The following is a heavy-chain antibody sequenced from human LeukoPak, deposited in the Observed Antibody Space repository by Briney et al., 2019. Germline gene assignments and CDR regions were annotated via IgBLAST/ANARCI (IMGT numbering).Heavy chain of an antibody. V-gene: IGHV4-39*01. J-gene: IGHJ4*02. CDR1: GGSISSSSYS. Sequence: SETLSLTRTVSGGSISSSSYSWGWIRQPPGKGLEWIGSIYYSGTTYYNPSLKSRVTISVDTSKIQFSLKLSSVAATDTAVYFRARLRFDFWSGYTHPYFDYWGQGTLVTVSS. CDR2: IYYSGTT. D-gene: IGHD3-3*01. CDR3: ARLRFDFWSGYTHPYFDY.